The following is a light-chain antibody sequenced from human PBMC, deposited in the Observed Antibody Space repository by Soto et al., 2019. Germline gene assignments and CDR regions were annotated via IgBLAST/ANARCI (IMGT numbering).Light chain of an antibody. CDR1: CSNIGSNT. V-gene: IGLV1-44*01. Sequence: QPVLTQPPSASGTPGQRVTISCSGSCSNIGSNTVSWFQQLPGRAPKLLLYNNIYRPSGVPDRFSGSKSGTSASLAISGLQSEDEADYYCAAWDDSLDGHVVFGGGTQLTVL. CDR2: NNI. J-gene: IGLJ7*01. CDR3: AAWDDSLDGHVV.